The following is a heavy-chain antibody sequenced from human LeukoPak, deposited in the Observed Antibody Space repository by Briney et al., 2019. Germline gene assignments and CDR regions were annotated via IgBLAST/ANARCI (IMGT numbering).Heavy chain of an antibody. J-gene: IGHJ4*02. CDR3: ARVLFNSGYDY. Sequence: ASVKVSCKPSGYTFTGAYMHWVRQAPGQGLEWMGWINPNSGETKFAQKFQGRVTMTRDTSISTVYMGLGGLRSDDTAVYYGARVLFNSGYDYWGQGSLVTVSS. D-gene: IGHD3-9*01. CDR1: GYTFTGAY. V-gene: IGHV1-2*02. CDR2: INPNSGET.